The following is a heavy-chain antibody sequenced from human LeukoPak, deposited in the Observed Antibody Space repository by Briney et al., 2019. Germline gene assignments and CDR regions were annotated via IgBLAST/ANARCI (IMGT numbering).Heavy chain of an antibody. CDR2: IAHDGSVK. V-gene: IGHV3-7*01. D-gene: IGHD3-10*02. Sequence: GGSLRLSCAASTVIFRKYWMGWARQAPGKGLEWVANIAHDGSVKWYVDSVKGRFIISRDNARDSLYLQMNGLRVEDTAIYYCAFFVREPQNWGQGTLVTVSS. CDR3: AFFVREPQN. J-gene: IGHJ1*01. CDR1: TVIFRKYW.